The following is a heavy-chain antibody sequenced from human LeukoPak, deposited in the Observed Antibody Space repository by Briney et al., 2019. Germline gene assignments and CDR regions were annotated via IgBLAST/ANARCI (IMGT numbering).Heavy chain of an antibody. Sequence: GESLKISCKGSGYIFSNYWIGWVRQMPGEGLEWMGIIYSGDSDVRYSPSFQGQVTISVDRSINTAYLQWSSLKASDTAMYFCARQPGMTAKSWYFDLWGRGTLVTVSS. V-gene: IGHV5-51*01. CDR2: IYSGDSDV. D-gene: IGHD2-2*01. CDR1: GYIFSNYW. J-gene: IGHJ2*01. CDR3: ARQPGMTAKSWYFDL.